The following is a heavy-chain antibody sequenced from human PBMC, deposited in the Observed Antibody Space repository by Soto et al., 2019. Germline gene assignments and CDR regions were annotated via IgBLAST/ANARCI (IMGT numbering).Heavy chain of an antibody. CDR3: ANSPMTTVTTIDY. J-gene: IGHJ4*02. V-gene: IGHV3-30*18. D-gene: IGHD4-17*01. CDR1: GFTFSSYG. Sequence: GGSLRLSCAASGFTFSSYGMHWVRQAPGKGLEWVAVISYDGSNKYYADSVKGRFTISRDNSKNTLYLQMNSLRAEDTAVYYCANSPMTTVTTIDYWGQGTLVTVSS. CDR2: ISYDGSNK.